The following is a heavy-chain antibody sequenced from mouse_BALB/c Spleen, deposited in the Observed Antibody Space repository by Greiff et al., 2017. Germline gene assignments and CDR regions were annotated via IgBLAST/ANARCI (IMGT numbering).Heavy chain of an antibody. CDR1: GFTFTDYY. CDR2: IRNKANGYTT. V-gene: IGHV7-3*02. Sequence: EVKLMESGGGLVQPGGSLRLSCATSGFTFTDYYMSWVRQPPGKALEWLGFIRNKANGYTTEYSASVKGRFTISRDNSQSILYLQMNTLRAEDSATYYCARAIYDGYYVAYWGQGTLVTVSA. J-gene: IGHJ3*01. CDR3: ARAIYDGYYVAY. D-gene: IGHD2-3*01.